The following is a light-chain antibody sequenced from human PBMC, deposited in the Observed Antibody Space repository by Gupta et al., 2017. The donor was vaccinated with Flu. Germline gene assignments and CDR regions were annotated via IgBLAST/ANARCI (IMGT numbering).Light chain of an antibody. CDR3: CSYAGSSTFRV. Sequence: QSALTQPASVSGSPGQSVTISCTGTSSDVGAYNYVSWYQQHPGQAPQLIIYDGNERPSGVSGRFSGSKCGNTATLTISRLQAEEEADYYCCSYAGSSTFRVFGGGTKLTVL. CDR2: DGN. CDR1: SSDVGAYNY. V-gene: IGLV2-23*03. J-gene: IGLJ3*02.